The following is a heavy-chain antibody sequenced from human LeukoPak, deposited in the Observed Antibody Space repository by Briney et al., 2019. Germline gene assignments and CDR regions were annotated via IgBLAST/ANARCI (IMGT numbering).Heavy chain of an antibody. CDR3: ARQSFDC. V-gene: IGHV3-43*02. J-gene: IGHJ4*02. CDR1: GFTFDDYA. Sequence: GGSLRLSCAASGFTFDDYAIHWVRQAPGKGLEWVSLISGVGYSTYYADSVKGRFTIYRDNSKNSLYLQMNSLRTEDTALYYCARQSFDCWGQGALVTVSS. CDR2: ISGVGYST.